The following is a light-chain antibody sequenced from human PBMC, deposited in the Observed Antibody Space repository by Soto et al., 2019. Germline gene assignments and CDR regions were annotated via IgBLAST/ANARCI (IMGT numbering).Light chain of an antibody. CDR3: SSYTTRSTLV. CDR1: ISDVGAYDF. CDR2: DVT. V-gene: IGLV2-14*01. Sequence: QSALTQPASVSGSPGQSITISCTGTISDVGAYDFVSWYQHYPGKAPKLVTFDVTHRPPGISDRFSGSKSANTASLTISGLQAEDEAFYYCSSYTTRSTLVFGGGTQLTVL. J-gene: IGLJ2*01.